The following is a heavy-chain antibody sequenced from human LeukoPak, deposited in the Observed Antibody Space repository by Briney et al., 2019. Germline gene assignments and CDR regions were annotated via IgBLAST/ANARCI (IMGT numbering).Heavy chain of an antibody. Sequence: SETLSLTCTVSGGSISSYYWSWIRQPAGKGLEWIGRIYTSGSTNYNPSLKSRVTMSVDTSKTQFSLKLSSVTAADTAVYYCAGQNYYYYYMDVWGKGTTVTVSS. CDR3: AGQNYYYYYMDV. J-gene: IGHJ6*03. CDR2: IYTSGST. CDR1: GGSISSYY. V-gene: IGHV4-4*07.